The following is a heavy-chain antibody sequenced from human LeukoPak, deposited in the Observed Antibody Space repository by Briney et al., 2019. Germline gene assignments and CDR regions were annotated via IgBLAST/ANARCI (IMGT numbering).Heavy chain of an antibody. CDR1: GYTFTSYY. D-gene: IGHD5-12*01. J-gene: IGHJ4*02. V-gene: IGHV1-2*02. CDR3: ATSGYSDSGYFDC. Sequence: ASVKVSCKASGYTFTSYYMHWVRQAPGQGLEWMGWINPNSGGTNYAQKFQGRVTMTRDTSISTAYMELNRLRSDDTAVYYCATSGYSDSGYFDCWGQGTLVTVSS. CDR2: INPNSGGT.